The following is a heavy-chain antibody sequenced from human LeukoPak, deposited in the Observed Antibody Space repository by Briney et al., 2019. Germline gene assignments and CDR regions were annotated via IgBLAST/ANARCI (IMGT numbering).Heavy chain of an antibody. CDR3: ASKQPMPDIVVVPAAHRAYYYYGMDV. D-gene: IGHD2-2*01. V-gene: IGHV5-51*01. CDR2: IYPGDSDT. CDR1: GYSFTSYW. Sequence: GESLKISCKGSGYSFTSYWIGWVRQMPGKGLEWMGIIYPGDSDTRYSPSFQGQVTISADKSISTAYLQWSSLKASDTAMYYCASKQPMPDIVVVPAAHRAYYYYGMDVWGQGTTVTVSS. J-gene: IGHJ6*02.